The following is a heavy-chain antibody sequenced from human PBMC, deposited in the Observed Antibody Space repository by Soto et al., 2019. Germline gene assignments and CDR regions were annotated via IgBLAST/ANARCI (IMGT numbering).Heavy chain of an antibody. Sequence: VQLVESGGGLVKPVGSLRLSCAASGFTFSNAWMSWVRQAPGKGLEWVGRIKSKTGGGTTDFAATVKGRFTVSRDDSKNTLYLKMNSLKTEATAVYYSAPDPLIPPADDGESFAGEYWGQGTLVTVSS. CDR1: GFTFSNAW. D-gene: IGHD4-17*01. V-gene: IGHV3-15*01. CDR3: APDPLIPPADDGESFAGEY. CDR2: IKSKTGGGTT. J-gene: IGHJ4*02.